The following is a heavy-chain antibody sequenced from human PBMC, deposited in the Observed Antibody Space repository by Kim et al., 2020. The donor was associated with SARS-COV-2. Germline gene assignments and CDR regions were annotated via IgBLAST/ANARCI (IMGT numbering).Heavy chain of an antibody. CDR3: AKVSGNWYFFDL. CDR1: GFDLSDYA. Sequence: GGSLRLSCEAPGFDLSDYAMAWVRQAPGRGLEWVAGISGRRDETMYTESVKGRFTIFRDSSVNTLFLQLNGLRVEDTATYFCAKVSGNWYFFDLWGQGTLVIVSS. D-gene: IGHD3-9*01. CDR2: ISGRRDET. V-gene: IGHV3-23*01. J-gene: IGHJ4*02.